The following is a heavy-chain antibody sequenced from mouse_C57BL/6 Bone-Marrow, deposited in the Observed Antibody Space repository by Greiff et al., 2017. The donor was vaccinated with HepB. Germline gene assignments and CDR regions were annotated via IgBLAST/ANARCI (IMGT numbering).Heavy chain of an antibody. Sequence: QVQLQQPGAELVKPGASVKLSCKASGYTFTSYWMHWVKQRPGQGLEWIGMIHPNSGSTNYNEKFKSKATLTVDKSSSTAYMQLSSLTSEDSAVYYCARRMVTTGYFDYWGQGTTLTVSS. CDR3: ARRMVTTGYFDY. CDR1: GYTFTSYW. V-gene: IGHV1-64*01. D-gene: IGHD2-2*01. CDR2: IHPNSGST. J-gene: IGHJ2*01.